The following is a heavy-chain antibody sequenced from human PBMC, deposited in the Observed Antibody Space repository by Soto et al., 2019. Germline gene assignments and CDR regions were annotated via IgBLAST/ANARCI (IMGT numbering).Heavy chain of an antibody. Sequence: EVQLVESGGGLIQPGRSLRLSCAAFGFTFRDHYMEWVRQAPGKGLEWVCRIRNKRNSYTTEYAASVKGRFTISRDDSQNSLFLQMNSLKTEDTAVYYCSRAGILTTPYYLDYWGQGTLVTVSS. V-gene: IGHV3-72*01. CDR1: GFTFRDHY. J-gene: IGHJ4*01. D-gene: IGHD4-4*01. CDR2: IRNKRNSYTT. CDR3: SRAGILTTPYYLDY.